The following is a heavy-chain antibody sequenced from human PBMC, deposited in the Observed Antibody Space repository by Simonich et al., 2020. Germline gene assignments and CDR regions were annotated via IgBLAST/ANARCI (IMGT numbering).Heavy chain of an antibody. CDR3: AIYSPSIAARPYWYFDL. CDR1: GYTFTGYY. D-gene: IGHD6-6*01. Sequence: QVQLVQSGAEGTKTGASVKVPCKAFGYTFTGYYMHWVRQAPGHWLGWMGWINPYGEGTTQQTKLHGRVAMPGDMSISTAYMELSRRRSDDTAVEYCAIYSPSIAARPYWYFDLWGRGTLVTVSS. J-gene: IGHJ2*01. CDR2: INPYGEGT. V-gene: IGHV1-2*02.